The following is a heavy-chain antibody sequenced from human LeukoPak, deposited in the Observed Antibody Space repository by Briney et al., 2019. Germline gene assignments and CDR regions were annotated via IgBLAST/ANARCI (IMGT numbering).Heavy chain of an antibody. V-gene: IGHV1-69*04. CDR2: IIPTLGIA. CDR1: GGTFSSYT. D-gene: IGHD4-23*01. CDR3: ARELLGTNDYGGLDC. Sequence: EASVKVSCKASGGTFSSYTISWVRQAPGQGLEWMGRIIPTLGIANYAQKFQGRVTITADKSTSTAYMELSSLRSEDTAVYYCARELLGTNDYGGLDCWGQGTLVTVSS. J-gene: IGHJ4*02.